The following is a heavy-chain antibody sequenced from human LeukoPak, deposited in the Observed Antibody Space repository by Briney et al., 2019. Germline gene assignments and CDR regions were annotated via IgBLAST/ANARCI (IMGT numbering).Heavy chain of an antibody. CDR2: MNPNSGNT. Sequence: ASVKVSCKASGYTFTSYDINWVRQATGQGLEWMEWMNPNSGNTAYAQKFQGRVTMTRNTSISTAYMELSSLRSEDTAVYYCASSVYCSGGSCYSSFDYWGQGTLVTVSS. D-gene: IGHD2-15*01. CDR3: ASSVYCSGGSCYSSFDY. J-gene: IGHJ4*02. V-gene: IGHV1-8*01. CDR1: GYTFTSYD.